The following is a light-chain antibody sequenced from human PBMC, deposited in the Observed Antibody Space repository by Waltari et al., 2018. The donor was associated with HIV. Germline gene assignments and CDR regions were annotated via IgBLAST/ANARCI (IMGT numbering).Light chain of an antibody. CDR2: EVT. V-gene: IGLV2-14*01. J-gene: IGLJ2*01. CDR3: SSYTSSSTLV. Sequence: QSALTQPAPVSGSPGQSITLFCTGTNSDVGGYYYGSWFQPRPGKPPQHIVYEVTHRPSGVSNRFSASKSGNTASLTISGVQAEDEADYYCSSYTSSSTLVFGGGTKLTVL. CDR1: NSDVGGYYY.